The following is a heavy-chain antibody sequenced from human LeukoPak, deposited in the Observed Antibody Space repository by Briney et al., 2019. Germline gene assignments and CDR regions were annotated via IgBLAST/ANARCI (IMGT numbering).Heavy chain of an antibody. D-gene: IGHD7-27*01. J-gene: IGHJ6*03. Sequence: SETLSLTCTVSGGSISSYYWSWIRQPAGKGLEWIGRIYNSGSTNYNPSLKSRVTMSVDMSKNQFSLKLSSVTAADTAVYYCARGGAVLGIGYYYYYMDVWGKGTTVTVSS. V-gene: IGHV4-4*07. CDR3: ARGGAVLGIGYYYYYMDV. CDR2: IYNSGST. CDR1: GGSISSYY.